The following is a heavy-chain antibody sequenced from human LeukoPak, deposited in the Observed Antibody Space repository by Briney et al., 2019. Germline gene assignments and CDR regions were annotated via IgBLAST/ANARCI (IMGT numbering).Heavy chain of an antibody. CDR2: IYYSGST. D-gene: IGHD4-17*01. CDR3: ARESDYGDAFDI. CDR1: GGSISSYY. Sequence: ASETLSLTCAVYGGSISSYYWSWIRQPPGKGLEWIGYIYYSGSTNYNPSLKSRVTISVDTSKNQFSLKLSSVTAADTAVYYCARESDYGDAFDIWGQGTMVTVSS. J-gene: IGHJ3*02. V-gene: IGHV4-59*01.